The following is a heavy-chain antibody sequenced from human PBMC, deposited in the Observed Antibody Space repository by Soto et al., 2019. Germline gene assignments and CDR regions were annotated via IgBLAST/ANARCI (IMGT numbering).Heavy chain of an antibody. Sequence: PGGSLRLSCAASGFTFNNYEMNWVRQAPGKGLEWVSYISSSGSAIYYADSVKGRFTISRDNAKNSLYLQMNSLRAEDTAVYYCARDASFWSGYSHLHYYYYGMDVWGQGTTVTVYS. CDR3: ARDASFWSGYSHLHYYYYGMDV. CDR2: ISSSGSAI. D-gene: IGHD3-3*01. J-gene: IGHJ6*02. V-gene: IGHV3-48*03. CDR1: GFTFNNYE.